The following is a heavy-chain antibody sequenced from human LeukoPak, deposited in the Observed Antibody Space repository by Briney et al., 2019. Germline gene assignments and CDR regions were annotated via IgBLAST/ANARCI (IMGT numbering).Heavy chain of an antibody. Sequence: ASVRVSCKASGYTFTSYGISWVRQAPGQGLEWMGWISAYNGNTNYAQKLQGRVTMTTDTSTSTAYMELRSLRPDDTAVYYCARGVVFGVVLDAFDIWGQGTMVTVSS. CDR3: ARGVVFGVVLDAFDI. D-gene: IGHD3-3*01. J-gene: IGHJ3*02. V-gene: IGHV1-18*01. CDR2: ISAYNGNT. CDR1: GYTFTSYG.